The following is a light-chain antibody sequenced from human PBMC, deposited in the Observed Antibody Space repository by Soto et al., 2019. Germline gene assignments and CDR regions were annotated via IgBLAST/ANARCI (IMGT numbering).Light chain of an antibody. Sequence: QSVLTQSPSASASLGASVKLTCTLSSGHSNYAIACHQQQPEKGPRYLMKLNRDGSHSKGDGIPNRFSGSSSGAERYLTISSRQSEDEADYYCQTWGTGIVIFGGGTKLTVL. CDR1: SGHSNYA. J-gene: IGLJ2*01. CDR3: QTWGTGIVI. CDR2: LNRDGSH. V-gene: IGLV4-69*01.